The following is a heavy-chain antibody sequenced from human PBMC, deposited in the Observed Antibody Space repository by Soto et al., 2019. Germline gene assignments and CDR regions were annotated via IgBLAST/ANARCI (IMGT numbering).Heavy chain of an antibody. J-gene: IGHJ4*02. Sequence: EVQLVESGGGLVQPGGSLRLSCAASGFTFSSYSMNWVRQAPGKGLEWVSYISSSSSTIYYADSVKGRFTISRDNAKNSLYLQINSLRDEDTAVYYCARGPLASSWLFDYWGQGTLVTVSS. CDR1: GFTFSSYS. CDR3: ARGPLASSWLFDY. CDR2: ISSSSSTI. D-gene: IGHD6-13*01. V-gene: IGHV3-48*02.